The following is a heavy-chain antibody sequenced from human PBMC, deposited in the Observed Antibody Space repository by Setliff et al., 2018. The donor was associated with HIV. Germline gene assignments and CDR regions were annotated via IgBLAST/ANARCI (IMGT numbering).Heavy chain of an antibody. J-gene: IGHJ5*02. CDR3: AHEPPQTGARWFDP. V-gene: IGHV2-5*01. CDR1: GFSLSTSGVG. CDR2: IYSNDDK. Sequence: SGPTLVNPTQTLTLTCTFSGFSLSTSGVGVGWIRQPPGKALEWLALIYSNDDKYYSPSLQNRLSITKDTSKNQVVLTMTNMGPVDTATYYCAHEPPQTGARWFDPWGQGTLVTVSS.